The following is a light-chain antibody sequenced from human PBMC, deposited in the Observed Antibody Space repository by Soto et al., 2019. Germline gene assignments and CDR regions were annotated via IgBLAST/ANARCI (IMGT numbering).Light chain of an antibody. CDR1: SSDVGTYDL. J-gene: IGLJ3*02. CDR2: EAT. V-gene: IGLV2-23*01. CDR3: GSFAGSNSWV. Sequence: QSVLTQPASVSGSPGQSITIACTGSSSDVGTYDLVSWYQHHSGAAPKLLIYEATRRPSGISNLFSGSKSGNTASLTISGLQAEDAADYYCGSFAGSNSWVFGGGTKLTVL.